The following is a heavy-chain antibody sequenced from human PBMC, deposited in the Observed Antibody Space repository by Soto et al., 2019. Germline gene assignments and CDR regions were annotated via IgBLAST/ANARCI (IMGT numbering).Heavy chain of an antibody. V-gene: IGHV1-18*01. CDR1: GYTFTSYG. J-gene: IGHJ5*02. CDR3: ARELQQNWFDP. Sequence: ASVKVSCKASGYTFTSYGISWVRQAPGQGLEWMGWISAYNGNTNCAQKLQGRVTMTTDTSTSTAYMELRSLRSDDTAVYYSARELQQNWFDPWGQGTLVSVSS. CDR2: ISAYNGNT.